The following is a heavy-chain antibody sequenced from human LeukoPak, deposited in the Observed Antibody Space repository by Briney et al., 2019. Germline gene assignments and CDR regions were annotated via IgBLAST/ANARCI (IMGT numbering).Heavy chain of an antibody. V-gene: IGHV5-51*01. CDR3: ARRHNKRVDAFDI. Sequence: GESLQISCMGSGYSFTSYWSGWVRQMPGKGLEWMGIIYPGDYDIRYSPSFQGQVTISADKSISTAYLQWNSLKASDTAMYYWARRHNKRVDAFDIWGQGTMVTVSS. D-gene: IGHD2-21*01. J-gene: IGHJ3*02. CDR2: IYPGDYDI. CDR1: GYSFTSYW.